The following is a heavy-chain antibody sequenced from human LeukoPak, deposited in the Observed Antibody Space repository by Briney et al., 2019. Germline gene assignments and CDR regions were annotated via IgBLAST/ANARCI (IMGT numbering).Heavy chain of an antibody. Sequence: SETLSLTCAVYGASFTGDYWSWFRQPPGKGLEWIGEINHSGGTNYNPSLKSRVTISLDTSNNQFSLKLNSVTAADTAVYYCARLLPLHVGDVWGQGTTVTVSS. J-gene: IGHJ6*02. CDR3: ARLLPLHVGDV. V-gene: IGHV4-34*01. D-gene: IGHD1-26*01. CDR1: GASFTGDY. CDR2: INHSGGT.